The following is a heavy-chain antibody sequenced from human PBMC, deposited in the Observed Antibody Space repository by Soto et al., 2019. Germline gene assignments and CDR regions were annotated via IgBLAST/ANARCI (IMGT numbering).Heavy chain of an antibody. J-gene: IGHJ4*02. D-gene: IGHD3-22*01. CDR3: ARLYYYDSSGDKSGY. CDR2: INHSGST. V-gene: IGHV4-34*01. CDR1: GGSFSGYY. Sequence: SDTLSLTCAVYGGSFSGYYWSWIRQPPGKGLEWIGEINHSGSTNYNPSLKSRVTISVDTSKNQFSLKLSSVTAADTAVYYCARLYYYDSSGDKSGYWGQGTLVTVSS.